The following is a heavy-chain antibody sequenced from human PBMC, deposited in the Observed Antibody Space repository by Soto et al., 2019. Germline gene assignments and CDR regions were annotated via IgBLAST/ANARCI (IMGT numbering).Heavy chain of an antibody. V-gene: IGHV1-69*02. J-gene: IGHJ4*02. D-gene: IGHD3-10*01. CDR2: SIPILGIG. CDR3: ARLGITMVRGVITDIDY. Sequence: QVQLVQSGAEVKKPGSSVKVSCKASGGTFSSYTISWVRQAPGQGLEWMGRSIPILGIGNYAQKFQGRVTITAEKSTSTAYMGLSSLRSEDTAVYYCARLGITMVRGVITDIDYWGQGTLVTVSS. CDR1: GGTFSSYT.